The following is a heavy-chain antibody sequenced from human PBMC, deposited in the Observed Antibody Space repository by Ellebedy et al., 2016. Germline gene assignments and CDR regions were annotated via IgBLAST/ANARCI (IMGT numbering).Heavy chain of an antibody. V-gene: IGHV3-7*03. Sequence: GESLKISCVASGFTFSDSWMSWVRQGPGKRLEWVANINQDDSGKTYVDSVKGLFTVSRDNAKNSLHLQMNSLTVEATDVYFCARGHYGMDVWGQGTTAIVSS. J-gene: IGHJ6*02. CDR3: ARGHYGMDV. CDR2: INQDDSGK. CDR1: GFTFSDSW.